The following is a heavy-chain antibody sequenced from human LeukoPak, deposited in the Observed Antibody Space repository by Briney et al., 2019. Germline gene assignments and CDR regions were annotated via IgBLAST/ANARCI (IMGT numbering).Heavy chain of an antibody. CDR1: GYTFTSYY. CDR3: ARDLSARAPYYYDSSGYYLGFGYYYYGMDV. D-gene: IGHD3-22*01. V-gene: IGHV1-46*01. J-gene: IGHJ6*02. Sequence: ASVKVSCKASGYTFTSYYMHWVRQAPGQGLEWMGIINPSGGSTSNAQKFQGRVTMTRDTSTSTVYMELSSLRSEDTAVYYCARDLSARAPYYYDSSGYYLGFGYYYYGMDVWGQGTTVTVSS. CDR2: INPSGGST.